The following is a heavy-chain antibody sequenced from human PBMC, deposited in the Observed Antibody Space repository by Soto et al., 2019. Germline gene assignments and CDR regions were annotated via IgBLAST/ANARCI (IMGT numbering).Heavy chain of an antibody. CDR3: ARAGYYGSGILL. Sequence: EVQLVESGGGLVQPGGSLRLCCAASGFTFNSYSMNWVRQAPGKGLEWVSYISSSSSTIYYADSVKGRFTISRDNAKNSLYLQMNSLRDEDTAVYYCARAGYYGSGILLWGQGTLVTVSS. V-gene: IGHV3-48*02. CDR2: ISSSSSTI. CDR1: GFTFNSYS. J-gene: IGHJ4*02. D-gene: IGHD3-10*01.